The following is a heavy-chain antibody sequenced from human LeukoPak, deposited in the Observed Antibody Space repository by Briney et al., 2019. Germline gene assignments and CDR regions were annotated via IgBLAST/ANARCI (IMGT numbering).Heavy chain of an antibody. CDR2: ISSDGGST. D-gene: IGHD2-21*02. CDR1: GFTFSSYA. CDR3: ARRGSSGVVVTAHWFDP. J-gene: IGHJ5*02. V-gene: IGHV3-64*01. Sequence: PGESLRLSCAASGFTFSSYAMHWVRQAPGKGLEYVSGISSDGGSTYYANSVKGRFTISRDNSKSTLHLQMGSLRPEDMAVYYCARRGSSGVVVTAHWFDPWGQGTLVTVSS.